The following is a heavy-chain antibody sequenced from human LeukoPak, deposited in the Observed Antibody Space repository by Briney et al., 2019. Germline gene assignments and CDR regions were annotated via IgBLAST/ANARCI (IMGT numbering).Heavy chain of an antibody. CDR2: IYYNENT. J-gene: IGHJ3*02. Sequence: PSETLSLTYTVSGVYIYSSTYYWAWIRQPPGKGLEFIGSIYYNENTYSNPSLRSRLTISVDTSTNQFSLRLNSVTAADTAVYYCARQLAAGNDAFDIWGQGTMVTVSS. CDR1: GVYIYSSTYY. V-gene: IGHV4-39*01. CDR3: ARQLAAGNDAFDI. D-gene: IGHD2-15*01.